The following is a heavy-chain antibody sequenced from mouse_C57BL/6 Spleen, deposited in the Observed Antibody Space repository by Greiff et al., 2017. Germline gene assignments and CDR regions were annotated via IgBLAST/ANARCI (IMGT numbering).Heavy chain of an antibody. J-gene: IGHJ2*01. CDR3: ARSPWFDY. Sequence: QVQLQQSGPELVKPGASVKISCKASGYAFSSSWMNWVKQRPGKGLEWIGRIYPGDGDTNYNGKFKGKATLTADKSSSTAYMQLSSLTSEDSAVYFCARSPWFDYWGQGTTLTVSS. V-gene: IGHV1-82*01. CDR1: GYAFSSSW. CDR2: IYPGDGDT.